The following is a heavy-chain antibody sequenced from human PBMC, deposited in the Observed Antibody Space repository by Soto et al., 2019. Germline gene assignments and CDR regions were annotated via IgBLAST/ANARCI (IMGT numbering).Heavy chain of an antibody. J-gene: IGHJ5*02. CDR1: GYTFTSYG. CDR2: ISAYNGNT. Sequence: ASVKVSCKASGYTFTSYGISWVRQAPGQGLEWMGWISAYNGNTNYAQKLQGRVTMTTDTSTSTAYMELRSLRSDDTAVYYCARAGRRGGVQQTNWFDPWGQGTRVTVSS. CDR3: ARAGRRGGVQQTNWFDP. D-gene: IGHD6-13*01. V-gene: IGHV1-18*01.